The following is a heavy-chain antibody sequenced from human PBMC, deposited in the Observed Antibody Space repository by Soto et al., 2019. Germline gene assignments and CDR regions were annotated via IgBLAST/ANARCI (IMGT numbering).Heavy chain of an antibody. D-gene: IGHD6-19*01. V-gene: IGHV1-18*01. Sequence: ASVKVSCKASGYTFTSYGISWVRQAPGQGLEWMGWISAYNGNTNYAQKLQGRVTMTTDTSTSTAYMELRSLRSDDTAVYYCARGFSAFAGSGWPYYYYYYGMDVWGQGTTVTVSS. CDR3: ARGFSAFAGSGWPYYYYYYGMDV. CDR1: GYTFTSYG. CDR2: ISAYNGNT. J-gene: IGHJ6*02.